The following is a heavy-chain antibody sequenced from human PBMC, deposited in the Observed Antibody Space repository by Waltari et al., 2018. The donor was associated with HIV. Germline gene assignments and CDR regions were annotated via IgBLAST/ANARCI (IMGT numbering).Heavy chain of an antibody. V-gene: IGHV3-48*01. Sequence: EAQLVESGSGSVQPGGSLRPSCIASGFILRGYSLHWFRSAPGKRREWVSYISSSSGTIHYADSVRGRFTVSRDNAQNSLFLEMSSLRGEDTAVYFYARDKDDWNRYYYYYGMDVWGPGTTVTVS. J-gene: IGHJ6*02. CDR1: GFILRGYS. CDR3: ARDKDDWNRYYYYYGMDV. D-gene: IGHD1-1*01. CDR2: ISSSSGTI.